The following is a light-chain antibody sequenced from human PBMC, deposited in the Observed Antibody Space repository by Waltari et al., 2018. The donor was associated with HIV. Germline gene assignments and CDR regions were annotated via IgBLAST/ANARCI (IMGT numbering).Light chain of an antibody. CDR1: SSNIESNT. J-gene: IGLJ3*02. Sequence: QSVLTQPSSASGTPGQRVAISCSGSSSNIESNTVNWYKQLPGTAPKLLVYSNHQRPSGVPDRISGSKSGTSASLAISGLQSEDEADYYCAAWDDSLNGWVFGGGTKLTVL. CDR2: SNH. V-gene: IGLV1-44*01. CDR3: AAWDDSLNGWV.